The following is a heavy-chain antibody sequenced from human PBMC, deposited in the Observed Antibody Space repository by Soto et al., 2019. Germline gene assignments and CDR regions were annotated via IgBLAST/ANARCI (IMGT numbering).Heavy chain of an antibody. CDR3: ASMTTVATAAFDI. Sequence: QITLKESGPTQVKPTQTLTLTCTASGISFGTSGVGVGWIRQTPGAALEWLALIYWNDDKRYSPSLKSSLTTTQNTTKNQVVLTMTNLDPVDTATCYCASMTTVATAAFDIWGQGTMFTVSS. V-gene: IGHV2-5*01. J-gene: IGHJ3*02. CDR2: IYWNDDK. D-gene: IGHD4-17*01. CDR1: GISFGTSGVG.